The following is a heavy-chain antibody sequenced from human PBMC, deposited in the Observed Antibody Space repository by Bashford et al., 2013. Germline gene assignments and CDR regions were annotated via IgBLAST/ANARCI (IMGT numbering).Heavy chain of an antibody. CDR1: GGSISSYY. Sequence: SETPVPSPCTGLWGGSISSYYWSWDPAARREGTGSGLGVSIPVGSTNYNPSLKSRVTMSVDTSKNQFSLKLSSVTAADTAVYYCARVPSKRADYDILTGMGNYYYYYGMGRLGPRDPRSPVSS. D-gene: IGHD3-9*01. J-gene: IGHJ6*02. CDR2: SIPVGST. V-gene: IGHV4-4*07. CDR3: ARVPSKRADYDILTGMGNYYYYYGMGR.